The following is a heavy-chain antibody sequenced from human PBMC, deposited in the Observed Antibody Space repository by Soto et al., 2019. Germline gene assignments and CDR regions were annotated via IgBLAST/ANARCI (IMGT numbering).Heavy chain of an antibody. Sequence: ASVKVSCKASGGTFSSYAISWVRQAPGQGLEWMGGIIPIFGTANYAQKFQGRVTITADESTSTAYMELSSLGSEDTAVYYCAMNPKGIFGVVIIIPSYYYGMDVWGQGTTVTVSS. CDR3: AMNPKGIFGVVIIIPSYYYGMDV. V-gene: IGHV1-69*13. J-gene: IGHJ6*02. CDR2: IIPIFGTA. CDR1: GGTFSSYA. D-gene: IGHD3-3*01.